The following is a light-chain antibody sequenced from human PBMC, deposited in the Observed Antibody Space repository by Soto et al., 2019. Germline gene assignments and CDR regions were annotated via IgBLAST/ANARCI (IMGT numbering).Light chain of an antibody. J-gene: IGKJ5*01. CDR2: GAF. CDR1: QSVSSN. Sequence: EIVLTQSPATLSLSPGERATLFCRASQSVSSNLVWYQQKPGQAPRLLIYGAFNRATGIPARFSGSGSGTDFTLAISSLEPEDFAVYYCQQRSDWPITVGQGTRLEIK. CDR3: QQRSDWPIT. V-gene: IGKV3-11*01.